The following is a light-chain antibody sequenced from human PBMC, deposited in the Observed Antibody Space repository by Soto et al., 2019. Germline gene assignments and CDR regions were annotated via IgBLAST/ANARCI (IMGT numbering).Light chain of an antibody. CDR2: GAS. V-gene: IGKV3-20*01. Sequence: EIVLTQSPGTLSLSPGERATLSCRASQRVSSSYLAWYQQNPGQAPRLLIYGASSMATGIPDRFSGSGSGTYFTLTISRLEREDLAVYYCQQYGSSQYTFGQGTKLEIK. J-gene: IGKJ2*01. CDR3: QQYGSSQYT. CDR1: QRVSSSY.